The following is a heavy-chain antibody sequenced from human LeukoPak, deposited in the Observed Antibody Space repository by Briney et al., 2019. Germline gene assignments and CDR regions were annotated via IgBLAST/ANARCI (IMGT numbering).Heavy chain of an antibody. J-gene: IGHJ4*02. Sequence: GGSLRLSCAASGFTFSSYGMHWVRQAPGKGLEWVAFIRYDGSNKYYADSVKGRFTISRDNSKNTLYLQMNSLRAEDTAVYYCAKAHIGSSSPFDYWGQGTLVTVSS. CDR3: AKAHIGSSSPFDY. V-gene: IGHV3-30*02. CDR1: GFTFSSYG. CDR2: IRYDGSNK. D-gene: IGHD6-6*01.